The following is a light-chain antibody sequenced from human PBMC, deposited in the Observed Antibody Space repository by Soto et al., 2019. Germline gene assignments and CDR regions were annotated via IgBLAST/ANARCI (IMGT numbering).Light chain of an antibody. J-gene: IGKJ2*01. Sequence: EIVLTQSPGTLSLSPGERATLSCRASQSVSSSYLAWYQQKPGQAPRLLIYGASSRATGIPDRFSGSGSGTDFTLTISRLEPEDFAVYYCQHYGSSPYPFGQGTKVDIK. CDR2: GAS. CDR1: QSVSSSY. CDR3: QHYGSSPYP. V-gene: IGKV3-20*01.